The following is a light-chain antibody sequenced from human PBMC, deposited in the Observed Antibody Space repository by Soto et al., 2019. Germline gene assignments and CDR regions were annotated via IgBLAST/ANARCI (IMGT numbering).Light chain of an antibody. V-gene: IGLV2-8*01. J-gene: IGLJ1*01. CDR2: DVS. CDR3: SSLAGSGSCV. CDR1: SSDVGAYNY. Sequence: QSALTQPPSASGSPGQSVTISCTGTSSDVGAYNYVSWYQQHPGKAPKLIIYDVSKRPSGVPDRFSGSKSGNTASLTVSGLQADDEADYYFSSLAGSGSCVFGIGTKLTVL.